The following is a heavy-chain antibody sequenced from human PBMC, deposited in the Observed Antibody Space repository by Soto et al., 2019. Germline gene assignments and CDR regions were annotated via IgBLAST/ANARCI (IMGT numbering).Heavy chain of an antibody. V-gene: IGHV4-59*01. CDR3: ARAPYDILTGYYPHYYYYGMDV. CDR2: IYYSGST. J-gene: IGHJ6*02. CDR1: GGSISSYY. D-gene: IGHD3-9*01. Sequence: SETLSLTCTVSGGSISSYYWSWIRQPPGKGLEWIGYIYYSGSTNYNPSLKSRVTLSVDTSKNQFSMKMSSVTAADTAVYYCARAPYDILTGYYPHYYYYGMDVWGQGTTVTVSS.